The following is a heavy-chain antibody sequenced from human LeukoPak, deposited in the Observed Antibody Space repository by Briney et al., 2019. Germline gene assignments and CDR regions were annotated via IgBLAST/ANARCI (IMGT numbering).Heavy chain of an antibody. D-gene: IGHD3-10*01. J-gene: IGHJ5*02. CDR1: GGTFSSYA. Sequence: SVKVSCKASGGTFSSYAISWVRQASGQGLEWMGGIIPIFGTANYAQKFQGRVTITADKSTSTAYMELSSLRSEDTAVYYCARALLWSGELSNWFDPWGQGTLVTVSS. CDR3: ARALLWSGELSNWFDP. CDR2: IIPIFGTA. V-gene: IGHV1-69*06.